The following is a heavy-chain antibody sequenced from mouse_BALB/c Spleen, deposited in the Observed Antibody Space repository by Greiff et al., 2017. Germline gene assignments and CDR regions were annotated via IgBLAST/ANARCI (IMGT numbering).Heavy chain of an antibody. D-gene: IGHD2-2*01. CDR1: GYSITSDYA. V-gene: IGHV3-2*02. CDR2: ISYSGST. Sequence: VQLKQSGPGLVKPSQSLSLTCTVTGYSITSDYAWNWIRQFPGNKLEWMGYISYSGSTSYNPSLKSRISITRDTSKNQFFLQLNSVTTEDTATYYCAREEIYYGYDEAMDYWGQGTSVTVSS. J-gene: IGHJ4*01. CDR3: AREEIYYGYDEAMDY.